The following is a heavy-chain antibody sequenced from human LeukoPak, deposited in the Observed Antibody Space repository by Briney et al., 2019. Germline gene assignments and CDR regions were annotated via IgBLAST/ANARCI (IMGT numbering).Heavy chain of an antibody. J-gene: IGHJ4*02. V-gene: IGHV4-34*01. CDR3: ARGVPIAARRCYFDY. CDR2: INHSGST. Sequence: SDTLSLTCAVYGGSFSGYYWSWIRHPPGKGLEWIGEINHSGSTNCNPSLKSRVTISVDTSKNQFSLKLSSVTGADTAVYYCARGVPIAARRCYFDYWGQGTLVTVSS. D-gene: IGHD6-6*01. CDR1: GGSFSGYY.